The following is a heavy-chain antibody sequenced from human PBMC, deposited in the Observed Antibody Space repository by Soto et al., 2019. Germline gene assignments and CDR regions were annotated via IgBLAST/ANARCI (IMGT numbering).Heavy chain of an antibody. CDR3: AKDRRSGVAAAGTDYFDY. CDR2: ISGSGGST. J-gene: IGHJ4*02. CDR1: GFTFSSYA. Sequence: EVQLLESGGGLVQPGGSLRLSCAASGFTFSSYAMSWVRQAPGKGLEWVSAISGSGGSTYYPDSVKGRFTISRDNSKNTLYLQMNGLRSEDTAVYYCAKDRRSGVAAAGTDYFDYWGQGTLVTVSS. V-gene: IGHV3-23*01. D-gene: IGHD6-13*01.